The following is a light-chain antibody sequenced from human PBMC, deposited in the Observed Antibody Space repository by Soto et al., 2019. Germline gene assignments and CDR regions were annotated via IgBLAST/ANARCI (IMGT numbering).Light chain of an antibody. J-gene: IGKJ4*01. Sequence: EIVLTQSPATLSLSPGERATLSCRASQTVGSYLAWFRQTPGQAPRLLIYDTSIRATGIPARFSGSRSGPEFTLTINSLQSEDFAIYYCQRYNNWPLTFGGGTKVDI. CDR1: QTVGSY. CDR3: QRYNNWPLT. CDR2: DTS. V-gene: IGKV3D-15*01.